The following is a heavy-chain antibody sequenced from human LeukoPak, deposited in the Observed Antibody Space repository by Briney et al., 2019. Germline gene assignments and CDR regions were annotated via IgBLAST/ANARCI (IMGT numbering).Heavy chain of an antibody. CDR2: ISAYNGNT. D-gene: IGHD6-19*01. J-gene: IGHJ3*02. CDR3: ASVIASSGGAFDI. CDR1: GYTFTSYG. V-gene: IGHV1-18*01. Sequence: GASVKVSCKASGYTFTSYGISWVRQAPEQGREWMGCISAYNGNTNYAQKLQDRVTMTTDTSTSTAYIELRSLRSDDTAVYYCASVIASSGGAFDIWAQGTMVTVSS.